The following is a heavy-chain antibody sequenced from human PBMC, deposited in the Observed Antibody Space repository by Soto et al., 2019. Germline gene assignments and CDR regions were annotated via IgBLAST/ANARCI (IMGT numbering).Heavy chain of an antibody. CDR2: IDPSDAYT. D-gene: IGHD3-22*01. Sequence: GEDLKISCKGSGYNFTSYWTRRVRQMPGEGLEWVVRIDPSDAYTNYSPYFQGHVTISADKSISTAYLQWSSLKASDTAMYYCASHLTPYDSSDYYHDGDYWRQGTLVIVCS. CDR3: ASHLTPYDSSDYYHDGDY. J-gene: IGHJ4*02. V-gene: IGHV5-10-1*01. CDR1: GYNFTSYW.